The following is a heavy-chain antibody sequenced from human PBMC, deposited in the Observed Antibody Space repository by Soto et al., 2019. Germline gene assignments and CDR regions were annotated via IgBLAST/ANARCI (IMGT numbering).Heavy chain of an antibody. CDR1: GFTFSSYA. CDR3: AREQIWFGELRSYYYYYGMDV. D-gene: IGHD3-10*01. Sequence: QVQLVESGGGVVQPGRSLRLSCAASGFTFSSYAMHWVRQAPGKGLEWVAVISYDGSNKYYADSVKGRFTISRDNSKNXLXLXXNSLRAEDTAVYYCAREQIWFGELRSYYYYYGMDVWGQGTTVTVSS. J-gene: IGHJ6*02. CDR2: ISYDGSNK. V-gene: IGHV3-30-3*01.